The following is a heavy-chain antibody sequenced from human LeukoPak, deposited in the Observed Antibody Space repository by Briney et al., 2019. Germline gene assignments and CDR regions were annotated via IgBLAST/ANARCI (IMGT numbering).Heavy chain of an antibody. J-gene: IGHJ4*02. Sequence: GASVKVSCKASGYTFTSYDINWVRQATGQGLEWMGWINPNSSGTNYAQKFQGRVTMTRDTSISTAYMELSRLRSDDTAVYYCAREAGAMFNYWGQGTLVTVSS. CDR3: AREAGAMFNY. CDR1: GYTFTSYD. CDR2: INPNSSGT. D-gene: IGHD1-26*01. V-gene: IGHV1-2*02.